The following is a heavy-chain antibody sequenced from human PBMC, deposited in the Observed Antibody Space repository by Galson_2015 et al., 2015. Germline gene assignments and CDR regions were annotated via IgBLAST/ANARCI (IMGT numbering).Heavy chain of an antibody. Sequence: SLRLSCAASGFTFSDYYMSWIRQAPGKGLEWVSYISGVGSTISYADSVKGRFTISRDNAKNSLYLQMNSLRAEDTAVYYCASLVTNGWYFDLWAVAPWSLSPQ. CDR1: GFTFSDYY. J-gene: IGHJ2*01. D-gene: IGHD5-18*01. CDR2: ISGVGSTI. V-gene: IGHV3-11*01. CDR3: ASLVTNGWYFDL.